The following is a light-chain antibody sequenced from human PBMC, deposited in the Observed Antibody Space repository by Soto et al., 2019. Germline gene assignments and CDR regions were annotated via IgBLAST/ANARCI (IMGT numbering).Light chain of an antibody. Sequence: DIQMTQSPSSQSASVGDRVTITCRASQSINSYLNWYQQKPGKAPKLLIYAASSLQSGVPSRFSGSGSETDFTLTITSLQPDDFATYYCQQSFSTPRTFVQGTRVEI. CDR2: AAS. CDR3: QQSFSTPRT. J-gene: IGKJ1*01. V-gene: IGKV1-39*01. CDR1: QSINSY.